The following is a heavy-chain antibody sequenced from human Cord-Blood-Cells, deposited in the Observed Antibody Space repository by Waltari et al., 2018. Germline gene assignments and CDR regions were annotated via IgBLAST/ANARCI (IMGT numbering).Heavy chain of an antibody. J-gene: IGHJ3*02. V-gene: IGHV5-51*01. Sequence: EVQLVQSGAEVKKPGESLKISCKGSGYSFTSYWIGWVRQMPGKGLEWMGSVYPGYSCTRYSPAFQGQVTISADKSISTAYLQWSSLKASDTAMYYCTRLPTGDLWAFDIWGQGTMVTVSS. CDR2: VYPGYSCT. D-gene: IGHD7-27*01. CDR3: TRLPTGDLWAFDI. CDR1: GYSFTSYW.